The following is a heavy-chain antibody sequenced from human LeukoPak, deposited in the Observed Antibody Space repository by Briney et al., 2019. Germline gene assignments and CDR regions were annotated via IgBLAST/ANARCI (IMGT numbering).Heavy chain of an antibody. V-gene: IGHV4-59*08. J-gene: IGHJ3*02. CDR3: PRHSEAATSNDAFDI. Sequence: SETLSLTCTVSGCSISGFYWSWIRQPPGKGLESIAYIYYRGSANYNPSLKSRVTISVDPSKNQLPLKLSSVNAADTAVYSCPRHSEAATSNDAFDIWGQGTMVTVSS. CDR2: IYYRGSA. CDR1: GCSISGFY. D-gene: IGHD6-13*01.